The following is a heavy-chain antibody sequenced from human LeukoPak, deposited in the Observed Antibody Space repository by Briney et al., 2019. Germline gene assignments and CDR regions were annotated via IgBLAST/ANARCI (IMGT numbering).Heavy chain of an antibody. CDR2: ISSSSYI. CDR1: GFTFSSYS. J-gene: IGHJ4*02. D-gene: IGHD6-19*01. Sequence: GGSLRLSCAASGFTFSSYSMNWVRQAPGKGLEWVSSISSSSYIYYADSVKGRFTISRDNAKNSLYLQMNSLRAEDTAVYYCARDHRIAVAGTSNDYWGQGTLVTVSS. CDR3: ARDHRIAVAGTSNDY. V-gene: IGHV3-21*01.